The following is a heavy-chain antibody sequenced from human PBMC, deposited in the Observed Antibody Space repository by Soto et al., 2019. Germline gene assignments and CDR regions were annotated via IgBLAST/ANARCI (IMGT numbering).Heavy chain of an antibody. J-gene: IGHJ5*02. D-gene: IGHD2-2*01. CDR3: VSHKREENCSSNSCYVTS. Sequence: QSQLQESGPGLVKPSETLSLTCTVSGGSISGSSYYWGWIRQPPGKGLEWIATISYSGNTYYNPSLKSRVFISVDTSKNQFSLKLSSVTAADTAVYYCVSHKREENCSSNSCYVTSWGQGTLVTVSS. V-gene: IGHV4-39*01. CDR2: ISYSGNT. CDR1: GGSISGSSYY.